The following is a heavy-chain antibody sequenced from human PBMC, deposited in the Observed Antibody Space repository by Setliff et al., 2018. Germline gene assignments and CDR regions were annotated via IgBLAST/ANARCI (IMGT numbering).Heavy chain of an antibody. CDR1: GYIFANYN. CDR2: VHGGNGDT. J-gene: IGHJ4*02. V-gene: IGHV1-3*01. Sequence: ASVKVSCKASGYIFANYNVYWLRQAPGQTLELMGHVHGGNGDTKYSEKFQGRLTITRDISATTADMELFSLKSEDTAVYYCASDVIVVAGTGTNYWGQGTLVTVSS. D-gene: IGHD3-22*01. CDR3: ASDVIVVAGTGTNY.